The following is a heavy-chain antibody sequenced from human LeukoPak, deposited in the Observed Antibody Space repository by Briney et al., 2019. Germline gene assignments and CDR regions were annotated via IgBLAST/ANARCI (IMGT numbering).Heavy chain of an antibody. CDR2: IYYSGST. D-gene: IGHD4-17*01. J-gene: IGHJ2*01. V-gene: IGHV4-59*08. CDR1: XGSVSGYF. CDR3: ARHVSVTPWYFDL. Sequence: SETLSLTCTVSXGSVSGYFWSWFRQPPGKGLNWIGYIYYSGSTNYNPSLKSRVTISVDTSQNQFSLKLSSVTAADTALYYCARHVSVTPWYFDLWGRGTLVTVSS.